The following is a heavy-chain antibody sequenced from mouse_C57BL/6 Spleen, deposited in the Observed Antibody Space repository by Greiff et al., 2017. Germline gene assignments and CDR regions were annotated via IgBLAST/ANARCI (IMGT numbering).Heavy chain of an antibody. Sequence: QVQLQQPGAELVRPGSSVKLSCKASGYTFTSYWMDWVKQRPGQGLEWIGNIYPSDSETHYNQKFKDKATLTVDKSSSTAYMQLSSLTSEDSAVYCCARSEDFYWYFEGWGTGTTVSVCS. V-gene: IGHV1-61*01. J-gene: IGHJ1*03. CDR2: IYPSDSET. CDR1: GYTFTSYW. CDR3: ARSEDFYWYFEG.